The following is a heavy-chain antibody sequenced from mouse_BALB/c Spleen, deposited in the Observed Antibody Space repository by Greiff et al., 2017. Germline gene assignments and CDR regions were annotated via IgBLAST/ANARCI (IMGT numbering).Heavy chain of an antibody. CDR2: IYPSDSYT. D-gene: IGHD1-1*01. CDR1: GYTFTSYW. Sequence: QVQLQQPGAELVRPGASVKLSCKASGYTFTSYWINWVKQRPGQGLEWIGNIYPSDSYTNYNQKFKDKATLTVDKSSSTAYMQLSSPTSEDSAVYYCTREGGSRPLWYFDVWGAGTTVTVSS. J-gene: IGHJ1*01. CDR3: TREGGSRPLWYFDV. V-gene: IGHV1-69*02.